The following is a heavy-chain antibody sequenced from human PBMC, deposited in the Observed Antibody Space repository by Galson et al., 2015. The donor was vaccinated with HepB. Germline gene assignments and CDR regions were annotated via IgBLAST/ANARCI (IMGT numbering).Heavy chain of an antibody. V-gene: IGHV3-30*02. J-gene: IGHJ4*02. CDR3: AKDVLQWELNY. D-gene: IGHD1-26*01. CDR2: IQYDGSIK. CDR1: GFTFSSYG. Sequence: SLRLSCAASGFTFSSYGMHWVRQAPGKGLEWVVFIQYDGSIKYYADSVKGRFTVSRDNSKSTLYLQMDSLRAEDTAVYYCAKDVLQWELNYWGQGTLVTVSS.